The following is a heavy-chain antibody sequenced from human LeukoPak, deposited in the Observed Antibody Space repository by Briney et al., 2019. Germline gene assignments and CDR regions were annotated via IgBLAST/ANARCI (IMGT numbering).Heavy chain of an antibody. V-gene: IGHV3-48*03. CDR3: ARGINYYDGRGYYFSH. CDR2: ISSSGSSI. Sequence: PGGSLRLSYAASGFAFSSYGMDWDRQAPGKGLEWVSYISSSGSSIYYADSVKGRFTISRDNAKNSLYLQMNSLRAEDTAVYYCARGINYYDGRGYYFSHWARRPRVTVSS. CDR1: GFAFSSYG. D-gene: IGHD3-22*01. J-gene: IGHJ4*02.